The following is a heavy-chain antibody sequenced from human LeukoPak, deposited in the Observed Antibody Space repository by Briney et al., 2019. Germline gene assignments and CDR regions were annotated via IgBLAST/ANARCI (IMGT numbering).Heavy chain of an antibody. J-gene: IGHJ6*02. CDR2: ISAYNGNT. CDR3: ARRGYGDYQYYYYYYGMDV. CDR1: GYTFTSYG. Sequence: GASVKVSCKASGYTFTSYGISWVRQAPGQVLEWMGWISAYNGNTNYAQKLQGRVTMTTDTSTSTAYMELRSLRSDDTAVYYCARRGYGDYQYYYYYYGMDVWGQGTTVTVSS. D-gene: IGHD4-17*01. V-gene: IGHV1-18*01.